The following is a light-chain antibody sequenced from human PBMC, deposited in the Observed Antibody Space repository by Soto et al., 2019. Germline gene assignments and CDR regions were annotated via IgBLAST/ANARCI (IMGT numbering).Light chain of an antibody. V-gene: IGKV3-15*01. CDR3: QQDSLWRT. Sequence: EIEMTQSPATLSLAPGERVTLSCRASESVSTNLAWYQQKAGQAPRLLNYGVSTRATGIPARFSGSGSVTEFTRTISSLQLEDFGVYYGQQDSLWRTLGQGTKVGIK. CDR1: ESVSTN. CDR2: GVS. J-gene: IGKJ1*01.